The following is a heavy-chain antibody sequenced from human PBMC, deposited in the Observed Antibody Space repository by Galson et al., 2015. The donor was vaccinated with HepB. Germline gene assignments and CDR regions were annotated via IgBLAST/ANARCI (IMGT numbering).Heavy chain of an antibody. Sequence: SETLSLTCTVSGGSISSSSYYWGWIRQPPGKGLEWIGSIYYSGSTYYNPSLKSRVTISVDTFKNQFSLKLGSVTAADTAVYYCARPGPKEGWYFDLWGRGTLVTVSS. V-gene: IGHV4-39*01. CDR1: GGSISSSSYY. CDR3: ARPGPKEGWYFDL. D-gene: IGHD3-10*01. CDR2: IYYSGST. J-gene: IGHJ2*01.